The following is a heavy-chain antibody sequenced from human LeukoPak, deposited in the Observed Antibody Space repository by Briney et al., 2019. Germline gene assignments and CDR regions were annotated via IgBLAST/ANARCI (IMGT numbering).Heavy chain of an antibody. CDR3: ARDGRGSYYDYYYMDV. CDR1: GFTFDDYG. D-gene: IGHD1-26*01. J-gene: IGHJ6*03. V-gene: IGHV3-20*04. CDR2: TNWNGGST. Sequence: GGSLRLSCAASGFTFDDYGMSWVRQAPGKGLEWVSGTNWNGGSTGYADSVKGRLTISRDNAKNSLYLQMNSLRAEDTALYYCARDGRGSYYDYYYMDVWGKGTTVTVSS.